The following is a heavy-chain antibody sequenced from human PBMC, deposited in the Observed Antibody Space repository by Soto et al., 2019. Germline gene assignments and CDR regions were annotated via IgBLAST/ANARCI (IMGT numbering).Heavy chain of an antibody. CDR1: GDTFTNYD. J-gene: IGHJ6*02. Sequence: QVQLVQSGAEVKKPGASVKVSCKASGDTFTNYDINWVRQATGQGLEWRGRMNPNSGNTGYAQKFQGRVTMTRNTSMTTAYMELSSMRSEDTAVYYCARGRNGMDIWGQGTTVTVSS. CDR3: ARGRNGMDI. CDR2: MNPNSGNT. V-gene: IGHV1-8*01.